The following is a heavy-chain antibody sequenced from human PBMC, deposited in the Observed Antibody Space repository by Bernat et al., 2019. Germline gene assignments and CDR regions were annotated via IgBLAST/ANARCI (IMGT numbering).Heavy chain of an antibody. CDR1: GFTFGDYD. V-gene: IGHV3-49*04. J-gene: IGHJ4*02. CDR2: IRSKAYGWTP. CDR3: GRQYYFDY. D-gene: IGHD2/OR15-2a*01. Sequence: EVQLVESGGGLVQPGRSLRLSCTASGFTFGDYDVSWVRQAPGKGLEWVGFIRSKAYGWTPEYAASVKGRFTISRDDSISIAYLQMNSLKTDDTAVYYCGRQYYFDYWGQGTLVTVSS.